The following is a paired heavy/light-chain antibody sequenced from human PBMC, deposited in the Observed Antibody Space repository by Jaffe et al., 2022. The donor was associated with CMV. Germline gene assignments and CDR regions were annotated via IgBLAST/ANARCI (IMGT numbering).Light chain of an antibody. J-gene: IGLJ1*01. CDR2: EIN. CDR1: SSDIGSYDL. Sequence: QSALTQPASVSGSLGQSITISCTGTSSDIGSYDLVSWYQHYPGKAPRLIIYEINKRPSGISNRFSGSKSGNTASLTISGLQAEDEADYSCCSYIGSITFPYVFGTGTKVTVL. CDR3: CSYIGSITFPYV. V-gene: IGLV2-23*02.
Heavy chain of an antibody. J-gene: IGHJ4*02. CDR2: ISSTATTI. CDR3: ARLVSPYCSSTACYEGMFDY. D-gene: IGHD2-2*01. CDR1: GFTFGNFE. V-gene: IGHV3-48*03. Sequence: EVQLVESGGGLEQPGGSLRLSCVASGFTFGNFEFAWVRQAPGKGLEWVSYISSTATTIYYSDSVKGRFTISRDNAENSLSLQMNSLRAEDTAVYYCARLVSPYCSSTACYEGMFDYWGQGTLVTVSS.